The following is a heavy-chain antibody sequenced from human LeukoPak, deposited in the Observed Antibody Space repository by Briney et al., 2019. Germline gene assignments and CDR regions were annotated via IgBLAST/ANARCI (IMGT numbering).Heavy chain of an antibody. CDR1: GGSISSYY. D-gene: IGHD1-1*01. CDR3: ARGFGTTSRFDY. J-gene: IGHJ4*02. V-gene: IGHV4-34*01. Sequence: SETLSLTCTVSGGSISSYYWSWIRQPAGKGLEWIGEINHSGSTNYNPSLKSRVTISVDTSKNQFSLKLSSVTAADTAVYYCARGFGTTSRFDYWGQGTLVTVSS. CDR2: INHSGST.